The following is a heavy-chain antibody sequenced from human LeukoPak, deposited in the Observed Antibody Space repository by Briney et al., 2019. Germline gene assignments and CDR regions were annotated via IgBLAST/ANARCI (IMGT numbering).Heavy chain of an antibody. V-gene: IGHV4-31*03. CDR1: GGSISSGGYY. D-gene: IGHD2/OR15-2a*01. CDR3: ARSSFCENMEYYYMDV. Sequence: SETLSLNCTVSGGSISSGGYYWSWIRQHPGKGLVWNGYSYYSGSTYYNPSLKSRVTITVDTSKNQFSLKLSSVTAADTAVYYCARSSFCENMEYYYMDVWGKGTTVTVSS. CDR2: SYYSGST. J-gene: IGHJ6*03.